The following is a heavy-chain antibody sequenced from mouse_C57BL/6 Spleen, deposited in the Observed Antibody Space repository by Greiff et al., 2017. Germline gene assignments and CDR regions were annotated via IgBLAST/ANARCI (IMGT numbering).Heavy chain of an antibody. CDR2: IHPYDGGT. Sequence: VQLQQPGAVLVKPGASVKMSCKASGYTFTGYCMHWVKQRHGQGLEWIGVIHPYDGGTNYNQKFKGKATLTVDNSSSTAYMQLSSLTSEDSAVYYCARVGYYGSNRDLDYWGKGTSVTVSS. D-gene: IGHD1-1*01. J-gene: IGHJ1*03. CDR3: ARVGYYGSNRDLDY. CDR1: GYTFTGYC. V-gene: IGHV1-69*02.